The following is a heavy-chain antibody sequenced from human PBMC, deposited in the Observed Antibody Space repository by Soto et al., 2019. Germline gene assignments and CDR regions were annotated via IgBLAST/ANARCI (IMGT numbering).Heavy chain of an antibody. V-gene: IGHV1-69*13. CDR1: GCTFSSYA. CDR3: ARDDRVVPYGMDV. CDR2: IIPIFGTA. D-gene: IGHD2-15*01. Sequence: GASVKVSCKTSGCTFSSYAISWVRQAPGQGLEWMGGIIPIFGTANYAQKFQGRVTITADESTSTAYMELSSLRSEDTAVYYCARDDRVVPYGMDVWGQGTTVTVSS. J-gene: IGHJ6*02.